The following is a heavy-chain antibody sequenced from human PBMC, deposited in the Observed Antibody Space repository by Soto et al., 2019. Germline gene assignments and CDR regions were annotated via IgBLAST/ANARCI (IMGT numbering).Heavy chain of an antibody. J-gene: IGHJ4*02. CDR3: ARVIRSGSSKKNYFDY. Sequence: GASVKVSCKASGYTFTSYGINWVRQAPGQGLEWMGWISAYNGNTNYAQKLQGRVTMTTDTSTSTAYMELRSLRSDDTAVYYCARVIRSGSSKKNYFDYWGQGTLVTVSS. D-gene: IGHD1-26*01. CDR1: GYTFTSYG. V-gene: IGHV1-18*01. CDR2: ISAYNGNT.